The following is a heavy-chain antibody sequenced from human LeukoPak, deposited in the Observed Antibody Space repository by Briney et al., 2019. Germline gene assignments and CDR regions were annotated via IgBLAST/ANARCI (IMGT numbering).Heavy chain of an antibody. CDR3: ARDRIRFGELSYFDY. J-gene: IGHJ4*02. Sequence: SETLSLTCTVSGGSISSSSYYWGWIRQPPGKGLEWIGSIYYSGSTYYNPSLKSRVTISVDTPKNQFSLKLSSVTAADTAVYYCARDRIRFGELSYFDYWGQGSLVTVSP. V-gene: IGHV4-39*07. D-gene: IGHD3-10*01. CDR1: GGSISSSSYY. CDR2: IYYSGST.